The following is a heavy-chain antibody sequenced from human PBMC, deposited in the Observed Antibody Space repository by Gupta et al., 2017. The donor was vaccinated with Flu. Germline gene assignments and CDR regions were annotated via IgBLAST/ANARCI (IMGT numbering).Heavy chain of an antibody. D-gene: IGHD3-22*01. Sequence: QVQLVESGGGVVQPGRSLRLSCAASGFTFSSYGMHWVRQAPGKGLEWVAVIWYDGSNKYYADSVKGRFTISRDNSKNTLYLQMNSLRAEETAVYYCARDRRRSGYYYSYFDYWGQGTLVTVSS. V-gene: IGHV3-33*01. CDR3: ARDRRRSGYYYSYFDY. J-gene: IGHJ4*02. CDR1: GFTFSSYG. CDR2: IWYDGSNK.